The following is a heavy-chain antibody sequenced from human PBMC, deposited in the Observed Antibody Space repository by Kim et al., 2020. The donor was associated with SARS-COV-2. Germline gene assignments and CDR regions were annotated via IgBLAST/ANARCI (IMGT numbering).Heavy chain of an antibody. V-gene: IGHV3-30*01. D-gene: IGHD4-4*01. Sequence: RFTISRDNSKNTLYLQMNSLRAEDTAVYYCARDGSNYGGNYYYYYGMDVWGQGTTVTVSS. CDR3: ARDGSNYGGNYYYYYGMDV. J-gene: IGHJ6*02.